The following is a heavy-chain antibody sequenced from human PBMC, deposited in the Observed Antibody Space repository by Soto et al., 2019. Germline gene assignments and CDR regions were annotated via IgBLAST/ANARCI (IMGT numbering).Heavy chain of an antibody. J-gene: IGHJ6*02. CDR2: ISSNTGST. V-gene: IGHV3-64D*06. CDR3: VKVHLLGAFSGSGSHRRSYYGIEF. D-gene: IGHD3-10*01. Sequence: RWILQEQRKGLEYVSAISSNTGSTYYADSVKGRFTISRDNSKNTLYLQMRSLRAEDTAVYYCVKVHLLGAFSGSGSHRRSYYGIEFRVHGTTDPVS.